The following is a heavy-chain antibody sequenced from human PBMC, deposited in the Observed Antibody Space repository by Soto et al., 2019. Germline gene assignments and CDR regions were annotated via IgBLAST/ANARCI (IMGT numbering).Heavy chain of an antibody. J-gene: IGHJ6*02. CDR3: ARGPTTVRYYYYYGMDV. CDR2: INHSGRT. D-gene: IGHD4-17*01. Sequence: TLSLTCAVYGGSFSGYYWSWIRQPPGKGLEWIGEINHSGRTNYNPSLKSRVTISVDTSKNQFSLKLSSVTAADTAVYYCARGPTTVRYYYYYGMDVWGQGTAVTVS. V-gene: IGHV4-34*01. CDR1: GGSFSGYY.